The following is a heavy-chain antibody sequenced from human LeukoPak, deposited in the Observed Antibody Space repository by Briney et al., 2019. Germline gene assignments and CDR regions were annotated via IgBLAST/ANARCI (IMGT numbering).Heavy chain of an antibody. V-gene: IGHV4-59*01. CDR1: GGSISSYY. J-gene: IGHJ5*02. CDR3: VRSPQLDP. Sequence: PSETLSLTCSVSGGSISSYYWSWVRQPPGKGLEWIGYIQNSVTSYTDNPSLQSRVTISVDTSKNHFSLRVTSVTATDTAVYYCVRSPQLDPWGQGTLVTVSS. CDR2: IQNSVTSY.